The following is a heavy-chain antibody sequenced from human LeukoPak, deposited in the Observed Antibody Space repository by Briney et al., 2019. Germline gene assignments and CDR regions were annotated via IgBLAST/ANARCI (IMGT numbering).Heavy chain of an antibody. D-gene: IGHD7-27*01. J-gene: IGHJ4*02. V-gene: IGHV3-53*01. Sequence: PGGSLRLSCAASGFTVNSNYMSWVRQAPGKGLEWVSIIYRDDTTYYADSMKGRFTISRDNSKNTLYLEMNSLRAEDTAVYYCARDSPANWAQFDYGGQGTLVTVSS. CDR2: IYRDDTT. CDR3: ARDSPANWAQFDY. CDR1: GFTVNSNY.